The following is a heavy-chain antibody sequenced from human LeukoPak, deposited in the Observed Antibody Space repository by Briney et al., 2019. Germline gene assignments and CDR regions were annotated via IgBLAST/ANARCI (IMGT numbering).Heavy chain of an antibody. V-gene: IGHV3-53*01. CDR2: IYSGGST. Sequence: GGSLRLSCAASGFTVSSNYMSWVRQAPGKGLEWVSIIYSGGSTFYADSVKGRFTISRDNSKNTLYLQMNSLRAEDTAVYYCAKVRYRSGWMGFDYWGQGTLVTVSS. CDR1: GFTVSSNY. D-gene: IGHD6-19*01. J-gene: IGHJ4*02. CDR3: AKVRYRSGWMGFDY.